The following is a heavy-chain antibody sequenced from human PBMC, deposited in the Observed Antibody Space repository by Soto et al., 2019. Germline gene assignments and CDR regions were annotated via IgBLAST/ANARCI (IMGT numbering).Heavy chain of an antibody. CDR2: IHYSGST. V-gene: IGHV4-59*01. J-gene: IGHJ4*02. CDR3: ARSMYYYDI. Sequence: SETLSLTCTVSGGSISSYFWSWIRQPPGKGLEWIGYIHYSGSTNYNPSLKSRVTISVDTSKNQFSLKLSSVTAADTAVYYCARSMYYYDIWGQGTLVTVSS. CDR1: GGSISSYF. D-gene: IGHD3-22*01.